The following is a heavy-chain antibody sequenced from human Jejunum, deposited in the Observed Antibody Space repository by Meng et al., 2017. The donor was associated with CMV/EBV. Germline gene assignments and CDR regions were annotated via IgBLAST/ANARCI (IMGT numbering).Heavy chain of an antibody. CDR1: GYTLTSYA. CDR2: INAGNGNT. J-gene: IGHJ4*02. CDR3: ARAGYDSSGYYPQPFDY. V-gene: IGHV1-3*01. D-gene: IGHD3-22*01. Sequence: AAVKKPGASEKVSCKASGYTLTSYAMHWVRQAPGQRLEWMGWINAGNGNTKYSQRFQGRVTITRDTSASTAYMELSSLRSEDTTVYYCARAGYDSSGYYPQPFDYWGQGTLVTVSS.